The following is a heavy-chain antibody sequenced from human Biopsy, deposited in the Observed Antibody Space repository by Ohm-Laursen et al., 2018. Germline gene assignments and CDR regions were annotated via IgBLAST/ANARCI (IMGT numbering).Heavy chain of an antibody. J-gene: IGHJ3*01. CDR1: GYTLTDLS. D-gene: IGHD3-22*01. Sequence: AASVKVSCKVSGYTLTDLSMHWVRQAPGKGLEWMGMSDPEDGQTIYAQNFQGRLTMTDDTSTDTAYMELSSLRSDDTAVYFCATDMGGREIPNYYAFDLWGQGTKVTVSS. CDR2: SDPEDGQT. CDR3: ATDMGGREIPNYYAFDL. V-gene: IGHV1-24*01.